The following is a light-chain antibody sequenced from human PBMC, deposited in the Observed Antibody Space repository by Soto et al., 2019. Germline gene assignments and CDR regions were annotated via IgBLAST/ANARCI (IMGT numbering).Light chain of an antibody. Sequence: QSVLTQSPSASASLGASVKLTCTLNSGHSSYAIAWHQQQPEKGPRYLMKVNSDGSHSKGDGIPDRFSGSSSGTERYLTISSLQSEDEADYYCQTWGTVIRVFGTGTKLTVL. CDR2: VNSDGSH. V-gene: IGLV4-69*02. CDR1: SGHSSYA. J-gene: IGLJ1*01. CDR3: QTWGTVIRV.